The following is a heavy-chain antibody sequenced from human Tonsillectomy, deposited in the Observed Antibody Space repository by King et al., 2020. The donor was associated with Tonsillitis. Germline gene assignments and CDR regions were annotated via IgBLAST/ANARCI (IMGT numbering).Heavy chain of an antibody. CDR1: GFTFSSYS. D-gene: IGHD6-19*01. J-gene: IGHJ4*02. V-gene: IGHV3-21*01. Sequence: VQLVESGGGLVKPGGSLRLSCAASGFTFSSYSMNWFRQAPGKGLEWVSSISSSRSYIYYADSLKGRFTISRDNAKKSLYLQMNSLRAEDTAVYYCARVDLDGYTSGWYDYWGQGTLVTVSS. CDR2: ISSSRSYI. CDR3: ARVDLDGYTSGWYDY.